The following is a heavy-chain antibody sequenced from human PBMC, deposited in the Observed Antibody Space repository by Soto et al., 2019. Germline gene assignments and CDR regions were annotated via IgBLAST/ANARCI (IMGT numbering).Heavy chain of an antibody. CDR3: ARDILFDY. CDR2: IIAIFGTT. Sequence: ASVKVSCKASGDTFSIYAISWVRQAPGQGLEWMGGIIAIFGTTNYAQKFQGRVTITRDTSASTAYMELSSLRSEDTAVYYCARDILFDYWGQGTLVTVSS. V-gene: IGHV1-69*05. D-gene: IGHD2-15*01. CDR1: GDTFSIYA. J-gene: IGHJ4*02.